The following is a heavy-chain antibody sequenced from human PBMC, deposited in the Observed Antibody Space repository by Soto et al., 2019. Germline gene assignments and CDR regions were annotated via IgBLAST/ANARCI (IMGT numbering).Heavy chain of an antibody. CDR1: GGSFSGYY. D-gene: IGHD3-22*01. Sequence: PSETLSLTCAVYGGSFSGYYWTWIRQPPGTGLEWIGEINHSGSTNYNPSLKSRVTISVDTSKNQFSLKLTSVTAADTAVYYCARGGSYDSSGYPFDYWGQGTLVTVSS. CDR3: ARGGSYDSSGYPFDY. V-gene: IGHV4-34*01. CDR2: INHSGST. J-gene: IGHJ4*02.